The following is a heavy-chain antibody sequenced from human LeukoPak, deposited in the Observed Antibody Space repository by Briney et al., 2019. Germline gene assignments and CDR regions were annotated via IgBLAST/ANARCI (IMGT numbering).Heavy chain of an antibody. CDR2: ISYDGSNK. J-gene: IGHJ4*02. CDR1: GFTFSSYA. Sequence: GGSLRLSCAASGFTFSSYAMHWVRQAPGKGLEWVAVISYDGSNKYYADSVKGRFTISRENAKNSLYLQMNSLRAGDTAVYYCARAIKGGGYGLDYWGQGTLVTVSS. CDR3: ARAIKGGGYGLDY. D-gene: IGHD3-22*01. V-gene: IGHV3-30*14.